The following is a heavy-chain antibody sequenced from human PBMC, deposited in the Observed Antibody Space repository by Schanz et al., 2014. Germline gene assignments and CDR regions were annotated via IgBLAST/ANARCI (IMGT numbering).Heavy chain of an antibody. J-gene: IGHJ4*02. Sequence: EVQLVESGGGFVQPGGSLGLSCVVSGFTVSSDHMSWVRQAPGKGLEWLSYIDGKSTTVYYADSVKGRFTISRDNSKNTLYLHMNTLRSEDTAVYYCAKDSTHIDIVLVPTAIDYWGQGTLVTVSS. V-gene: IGHV3-48*01. D-gene: IGHD2-2*01. CDR3: AKDSTHIDIVLVPTAIDY. CDR1: GFTVSSDH. CDR2: IDGKSTTV.